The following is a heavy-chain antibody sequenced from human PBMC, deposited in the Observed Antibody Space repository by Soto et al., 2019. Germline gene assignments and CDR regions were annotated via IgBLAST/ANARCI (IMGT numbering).Heavy chain of an antibody. CDR1: GGSFSGYY. D-gene: IGHD6-19*01. J-gene: IGHJ4*02. CDR2: INHSGST. CDR3: ARGRAVAGNFDY. V-gene: IGHV4-34*01. Sequence: TLSLTCAVYGGSFSGYYWSWIRQPPGKGLEWIGEINHSGSTNYNPSLKSRVTISVDTSKNQFSLKLSSVTAADTAVYYCARGRAVAGNFDYWGQGTLVTVSS.